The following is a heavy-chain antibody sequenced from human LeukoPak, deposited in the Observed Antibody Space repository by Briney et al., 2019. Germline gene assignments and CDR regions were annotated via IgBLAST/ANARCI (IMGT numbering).Heavy chain of an antibody. D-gene: IGHD1-26*01. J-gene: IGHJ6*01. V-gene: IGHV3-23*01. CDR2: ISGSGDNT. CDR1: GFTFSGFA. Sequence: PGRSLRLSCAASGFTFSGFAVSWVRRTPGKGLEWVSGISGSGDNTLYADSVKGRFTISRDNSKNTLYLEMNSLRAEDTAIYYCAKMKGHPLPKYYMDVWGQGTTVTVSS. CDR3: AKMKGHPLPKYYMDV.